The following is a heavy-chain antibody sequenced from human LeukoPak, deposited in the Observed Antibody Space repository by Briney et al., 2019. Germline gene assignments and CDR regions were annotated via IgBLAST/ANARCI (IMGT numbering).Heavy chain of an antibody. CDR1: GGTFIIYA. J-gene: IGHJ6*03. CDR2: IIPIFGTA. Sequence: GASVTVSCTASGGTFIIYAISWVRQAPGQGVEWMGGIIPIFGTANYAQKFQGRVTITPDESTSTAYMELSSLRSEDTAVYYCARGDSSSTYYYYYMDVWGKGTTVTVSS. CDR3: ARGDSSSTYYYYYMDV. D-gene: IGHD6-6*01. V-gene: IGHV1-69*13.